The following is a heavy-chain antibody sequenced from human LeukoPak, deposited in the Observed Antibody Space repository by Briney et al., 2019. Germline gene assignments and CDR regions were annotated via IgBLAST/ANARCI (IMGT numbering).Heavy chain of an antibody. CDR1: GGTFSSYA. CDR2: IIPIFGTA. D-gene: IGHD3-3*01. J-gene: IGHJ3*02. CDR3: ASWNDFWSGYHYDAFDI. V-gene: IGHV1-69*05. Sequence: ASVKVSCKASGGTFSSYAISWVRQAPGQGLEWMGRIIPIFGTANYAQKFQGRVTITTDESTSTAYLELSSLRSEDTAVYYCASWNDFWSGYHYDAFDIWGQGTMVTVSS.